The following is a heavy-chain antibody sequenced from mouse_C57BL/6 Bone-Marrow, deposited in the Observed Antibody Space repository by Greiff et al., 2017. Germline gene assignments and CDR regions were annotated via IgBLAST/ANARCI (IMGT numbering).Heavy chain of an antibody. V-gene: IGHV1-26*01. Sequence: EVQLQQSGPELVKPGASVKISCKASGYTFTDYYMNWVKQSHGKSLEWIGDINPNNGGTSYNQKFKGKATLTVDKTSSTAYMELRSLTSEDSAVYYCAREGIWLLQGRRSYYYAMDYWGQGTSVTVSS. CDR1: GYTFTDYY. J-gene: IGHJ4*01. D-gene: IGHD2-2*01. CDR3: AREGIWLLQGRRSYYYAMDY. CDR2: INPNNGGT.